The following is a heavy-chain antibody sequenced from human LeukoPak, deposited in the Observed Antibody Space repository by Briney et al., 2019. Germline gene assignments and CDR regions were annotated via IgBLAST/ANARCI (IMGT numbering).Heavy chain of an antibody. D-gene: IGHD2-2*02. V-gene: IGHV3-23*01. CDR3: AKDYDGGGLYFHAFDI. Sequence: GGSLRLSCAASGFTFSSYAMSWVRQAPGKGLEWVSAITGSGDKTYYADSVKGRFTISRDNSKTTLSLQMNGLRAEDTAVYYCAKDYDGGGLYFHAFDIWGQGTMVTVSS. CDR2: ITGSGDKT. CDR1: GFTFSSYA. J-gene: IGHJ3*02.